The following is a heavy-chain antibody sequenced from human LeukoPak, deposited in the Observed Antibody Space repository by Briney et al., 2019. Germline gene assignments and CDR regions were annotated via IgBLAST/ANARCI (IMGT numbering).Heavy chain of an antibody. Sequence: GGSLRLSCAASGFTFSKYWMLWVRQAPGKGLESVSRINTDGTLTTYADSVKGRFTVSRDNADNTMFLQMNSVRDEDTAVYYCATKQWLAPPPDSWGQGTPVTVSS. CDR2: INTDGTLT. D-gene: IGHD6-19*01. CDR1: GFTFSKYW. J-gene: IGHJ4*02. CDR3: ATKQWLAPPPDS. V-gene: IGHV3-74*01.